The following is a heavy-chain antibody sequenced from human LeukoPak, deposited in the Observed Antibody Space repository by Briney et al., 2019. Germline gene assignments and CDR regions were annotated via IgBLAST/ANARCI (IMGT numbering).Heavy chain of an antibody. Sequence: ASVKVSCKASGYTFTGYYMHWVRQAPGQGLEWMGWINPNSGGTNYAQKFQGRVTMTRDTSISTAYMELSRLRSEDTAVYYCARGDDILTGIPGYYFDYWGQGTLVTVSS. V-gene: IGHV1-2*02. CDR3: ARGDDILTGIPGYYFDY. CDR1: GYTFTGYY. J-gene: IGHJ4*02. CDR2: INPNSGGT. D-gene: IGHD3-9*01.